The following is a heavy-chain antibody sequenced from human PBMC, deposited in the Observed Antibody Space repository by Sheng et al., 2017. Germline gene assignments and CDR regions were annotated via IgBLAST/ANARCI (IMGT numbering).Heavy chain of an antibody. Sequence: QVQLVQSGAEVKKPGSSLKVSCKASGGTFSSNAITWVRQAPGQGLEWMGGIIPIFGTTNYAQKFQGRVTITMDESTSTAYMELSSLRSEDTAVYYCARGVQLLNYYYYYMDVWGKGTTVTVSS. CDR2: IIPIFGTT. J-gene: IGHJ6*03. D-gene: IGHD3-9*01. CDR1: GGTFSSNA. CDR3: ARGVQLLNYYYYYMDV. V-gene: IGHV1-69*05.